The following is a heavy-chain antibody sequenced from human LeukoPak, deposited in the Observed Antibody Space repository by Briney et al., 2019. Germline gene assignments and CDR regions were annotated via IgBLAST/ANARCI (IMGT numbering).Heavy chain of an antibody. Sequence: SSQTLSLTCTVSGGSISSGDYYWSWIRQPPGKGLEWIGYIYYSGSTYYNPSLKSRVTISVDTSKNQFSLKLSSVTAADTAVYYCAREGGSYGGGYYFDYWGRGTLVTVSS. V-gene: IGHV4-30-4*01. CDR1: GGSISSGDYY. CDR3: AREGGSYGGGYYFDY. J-gene: IGHJ4*02. D-gene: IGHD1-26*01. CDR2: IYYSGST.